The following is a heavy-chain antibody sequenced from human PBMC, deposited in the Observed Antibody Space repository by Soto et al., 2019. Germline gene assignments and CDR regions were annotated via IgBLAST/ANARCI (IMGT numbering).Heavy chain of an antibody. Sequence: PSETLSLTSAVYGGSFSGYYWSWIRQPPGKGLEWIGEINHSGSTNYNPSLKSRVTISVDTSKNQFSLKLSSVTAADTAVYYCARGQDGYNWRGLYYFDYWGQGTLVTVSS. CDR3: ARGQDGYNWRGLYYFDY. D-gene: IGHD1-1*01. J-gene: IGHJ4*02. CDR2: INHSGST. CDR1: GGSFSGYY. V-gene: IGHV4-34*01.